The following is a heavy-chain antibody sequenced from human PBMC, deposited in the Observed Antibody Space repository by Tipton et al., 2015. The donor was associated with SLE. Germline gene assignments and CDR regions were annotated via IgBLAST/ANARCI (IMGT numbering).Heavy chain of an antibody. CDR1: GDSINSRSYY. CDR2: IYYSGST. V-gene: IGHV4-61*05. D-gene: IGHD3-22*01. CDR3: ARGGDYYDSIEYFDL. J-gene: IGHJ2*01. Sequence: PGLVKPSETLSLICSVSGDSINSRSYYWGWIRQPPGKGLEWIGYIYYSGSTNYNPSLKSRVTISVDTSKNQFSLKLSSVTAADTAVYYCARGGDYYDSIEYFDLWGRGTLVTVSS.